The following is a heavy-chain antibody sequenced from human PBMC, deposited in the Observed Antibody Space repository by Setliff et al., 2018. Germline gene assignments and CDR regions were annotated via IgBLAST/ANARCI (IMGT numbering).Heavy chain of an antibody. CDR3: ARSAGYSSSWYNYYYGMDA. V-gene: IGHV4-38-2*01. CDR1: GYSISSGYY. Sequence: SETLSLTCAVSGYSISSGYYWGWIRQPPGKGLEWIGSIYHSGSTYYNPSLKSRVTISVDTSKNQFSLKLSSVTAADTAVYYCARSAGYSSSWYNYYYGMDAWGQGTTVTVSS. CDR2: IYHSGST. D-gene: IGHD6-13*01. J-gene: IGHJ6*02.